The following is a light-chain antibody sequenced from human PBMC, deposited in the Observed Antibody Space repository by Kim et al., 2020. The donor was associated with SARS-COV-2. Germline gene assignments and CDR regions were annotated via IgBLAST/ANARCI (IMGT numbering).Light chain of an antibody. CDR2: GVS. Sequence: QSALTQPVSVSGSPGQSITISCTGTSSDVGGSNYVSWYQQHPGKAPKLMIYGVSYRPSGISNRFSGSKSGNTASLTISGLQAEDEADYYCSSYTSSITVVFGGGTKVTVL. J-gene: IGLJ2*01. V-gene: IGLV2-14*03. CDR1: SSDVGGSNY. CDR3: SSYTSSITVV.